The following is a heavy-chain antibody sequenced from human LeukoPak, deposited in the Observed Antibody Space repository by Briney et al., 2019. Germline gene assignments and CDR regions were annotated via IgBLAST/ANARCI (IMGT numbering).Heavy chain of an antibody. CDR1: GFTFSSYG. CDR3: ASSSSSDYYYYGMDV. J-gene: IGHJ6*02. V-gene: IGHV3-30*03. D-gene: IGHD6-6*01. CDR2: ISYDGSNK. Sequence: GGSLRLSCAASGFTFSSYGMHWVRQAPGKGLEWVAVISYDGSNKYYADSVKGRFTISRDNSKNTLYLQMNSLRADDTALYYCASSSSSDYYYYGMDVWGQGTTVTVSS.